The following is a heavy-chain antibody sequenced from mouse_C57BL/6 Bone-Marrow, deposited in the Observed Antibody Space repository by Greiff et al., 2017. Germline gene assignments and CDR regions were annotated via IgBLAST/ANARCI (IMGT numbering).Heavy chain of an antibody. D-gene: IGHD1-1*01. V-gene: IGHV1-55*01. J-gene: IGHJ2*01. CDR1: GYTFTSYW. CDR2: IYPGSGST. CDR3: ARGYYGSSWDY. Sequence: QVQLQQPGAELVKPGASVKMSCKASGYTFTSYWITWVKQRPGQGLEWIGDIYPGSGSTNYNEKFKSKATLTVATSSSTAYMQLSSRTSEDSAVYYCARGYYGSSWDYWGQGTTLTVSS.